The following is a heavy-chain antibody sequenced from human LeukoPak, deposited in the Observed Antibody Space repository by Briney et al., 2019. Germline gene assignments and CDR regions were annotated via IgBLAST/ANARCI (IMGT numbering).Heavy chain of an antibody. D-gene: IGHD4-17*01. CDR2: INPNSGGT. CDR3: ARAVPGDYGDYGVDY. Sequence: SVKVSCKASGYTFTGYYMHWVRQAPGQGLEWMGWINPNSGGTNYAQKFQGWVTMTRDTSISTAYMELSRLRSDDTAVYYCARAVPGDYGDYGVDYWGQGTLVTVSS. CDR1: GYTFTGYY. V-gene: IGHV1-2*04. J-gene: IGHJ4*02.